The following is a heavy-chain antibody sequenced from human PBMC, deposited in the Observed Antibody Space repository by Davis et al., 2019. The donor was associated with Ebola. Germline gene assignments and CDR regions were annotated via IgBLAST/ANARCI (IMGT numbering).Heavy chain of an antibody. Sequence: GESLKISCAASGFPFSSYEMNWVRQAPGKGLEWVSYISSSASTIYYADSVKGRFTISRDNAKNSLYLQMNSLRAEDTAVYYCARGGMVDYWGQGTLVTVS. V-gene: IGHV3-48*03. J-gene: IGHJ4*02. CDR3: ARGGMVDY. D-gene: IGHD1-26*01. CDR2: ISSSASTI. CDR1: GFPFSSYE.